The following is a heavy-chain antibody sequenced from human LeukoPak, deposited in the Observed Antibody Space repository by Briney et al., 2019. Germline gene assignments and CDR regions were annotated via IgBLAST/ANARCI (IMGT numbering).Heavy chain of an antibody. CDR1: GYTFAGYY. J-gene: IGHJ4*02. CDR2: INPNSGGT. Sequence: ASVKVSCKASGYTFAGYYMHWVRQAPGQGREWMGQINPNSGGTNYAQKFQGRVTMTRDTSISTAYMELSRLRSDDTAVYYCARGLGYSYGQYYFDYWGQGTLVTVSS. V-gene: IGHV1-2*06. D-gene: IGHD5-18*01. CDR3: ARGLGYSYGQYYFDY.